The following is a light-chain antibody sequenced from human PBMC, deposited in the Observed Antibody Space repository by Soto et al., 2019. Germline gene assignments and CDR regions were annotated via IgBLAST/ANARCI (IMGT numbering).Light chain of an antibody. CDR3: QQYGSSPKIT. CDR2: GAS. Sequence: IVMTQSPASLSVSPGERATFSCRASQSVSSSYLAWYQQKPGQAPRLLIYGASSRATGIPDRFSGSGSGTDFTLTISRLEPEDFAVYYCQQYGSSPKITFGQGTRLEIK. V-gene: IGKV3-20*01. CDR1: QSVSSSY. J-gene: IGKJ5*01.